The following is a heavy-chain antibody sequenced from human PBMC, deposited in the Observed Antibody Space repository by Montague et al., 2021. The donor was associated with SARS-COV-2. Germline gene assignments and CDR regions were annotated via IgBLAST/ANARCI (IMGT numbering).Heavy chain of an antibody. CDR2: IYYRGST. CDR1: GGSINSDSDP. V-gene: IGHV4-61*01. Sequence: SETLSLTCAVSGGSINSDSDPWSWIRQPPGKRLEWIGYIYYRGSTNYNPSLESRVTMSVDTAKNQFSLKLRSVTAADTAVYFCAREGLNNWFDPWGQGTLVIVSS. J-gene: IGHJ5*02. CDR3: AREGLNNWFDP.